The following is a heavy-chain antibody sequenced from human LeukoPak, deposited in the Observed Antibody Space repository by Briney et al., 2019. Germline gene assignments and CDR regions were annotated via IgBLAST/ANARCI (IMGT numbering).Heavy chain of an antibody. CDR3: ARGFYCSGGSCYSGWLDY. J-gene: IGHJ4*02. V-gene: IGHV4-59*01. CDR2: IYYSGST. D-gene: IGHD2-15*01. CDR1: GGSISSYY. Sequence: SETLSLTCTVSGGSISSYYWSWIRQPPGKGLEWIGYIYYSGSTNYNPSLKSRVTISVDTSKNQFSLKLSSVTAADTAVYYCARGFYCSGGSCYSGWLDYWGQGTLVTVSS.